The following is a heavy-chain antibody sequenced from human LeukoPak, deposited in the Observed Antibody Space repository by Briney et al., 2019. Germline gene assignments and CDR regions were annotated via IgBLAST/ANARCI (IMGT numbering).Heavy chain of an antibody. Sequence: SETLSLTCAVYGGSFSGYYWSWIRQPPGKGLEWIGEINHSGSTNYNPSLKSRVTISVDTSKNQFSLKLSSVTAADTAVYYCARDPLISSGYYSITKPFVFDIWGQGTMVTVSS. J-gene: IGHJ3*02. CDR1: GGSFSGYY. CDR2: INHSGST. CDR3: ARDPLISSGYYSITKPFVFDI. V-gene: IGHV4-34*01. D-gene: IGHD3-22*01.